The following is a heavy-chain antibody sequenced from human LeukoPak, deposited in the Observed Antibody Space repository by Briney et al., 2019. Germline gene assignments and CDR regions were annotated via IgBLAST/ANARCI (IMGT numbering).Heavy chain of an antibody. V-gene: IGHV3-30*02. J-gene: IGHJ4*02. CDR3: AKGYGSGSLYFDY. CDR2: IRYGGSNK. Sequence: PGGSLRLSCAASGFTFSSCDMHWVRQAPGKGLEWVAFIRYGGSNKYYADSVKGRFTISRDNSKNTLYLQMNSLRAEDTAVYYCAKGYGSGSLYFDYWGQGTLVTVSS. D-gene: IGHD3-10*01. CDR1: GFTFSSCD.